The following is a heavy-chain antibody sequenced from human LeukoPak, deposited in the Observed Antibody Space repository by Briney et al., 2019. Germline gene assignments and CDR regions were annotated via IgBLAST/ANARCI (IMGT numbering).Heavy chain of an antibody. D-gene: IGHD2-21*02. CDR2: IKSKTDGETT. CDR1: GFTFINAW. Sequence: PGGSLRLSCAASGFTFINAWMTWVRQAPGKGLEWIGRIKSKTDGETTDYAAPVKGRFTISRDDLDQMVYLQMDCLKIEDTGIYYCTTDWGLPNCGGDCYLPWGQGTLVTVSS. J-gene: IGHJ5*02. V-gene: IGHV3-15*01. CDR3: TTDWGLPNCGGDCYLP.